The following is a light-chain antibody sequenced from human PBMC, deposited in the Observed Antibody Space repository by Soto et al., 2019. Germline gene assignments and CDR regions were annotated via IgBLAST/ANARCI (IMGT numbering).Light chain of an antibody. J-gene: IGKJ4*01. CDR2: GAS. Sequence: EIVLTQSPATLSLSPGERATLSCRASPSVTNFLAWYQQKPGQAPRLLIYGASSRATGIPDRFSASGSGADFTLTISRLEPGDCAVYYCQQYRSSPLTFGGGTKVDI. V-gene: IGKV3-20*01. CDR3: QQYRSSPLT. CDR1: PSVTNF.